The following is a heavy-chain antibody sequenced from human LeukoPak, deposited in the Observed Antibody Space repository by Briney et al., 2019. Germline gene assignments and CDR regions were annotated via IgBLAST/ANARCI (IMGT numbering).Heavy chain of an antibody. CDR2: INHSGST. D-gene: IGHD3-22*01. J-gene: IGHJ4*02. CDR3: AREGNYYDSSGYRIRHFDY. Sequence: SETLSLTCAVYGGSFSGFYWSWIRQPPGKGLEWIGEINHSGSTNYNPSLKSRVTISVDTSKNQFSLKLSPVTAADTAVYYCAREGNYYDSSGYRIRHFDYWGQGTLVTVSS. CDR1: GGSFSGFY. V-gene: IGHV4-34*01.